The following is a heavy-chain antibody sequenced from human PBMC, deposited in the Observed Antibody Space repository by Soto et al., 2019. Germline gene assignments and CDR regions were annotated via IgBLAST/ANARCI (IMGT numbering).Heavy chain of an antibody. D-gene: IGHD3-22*01. V-gene: IGHV3-13*01. Sequence: PGGSLRLSCAASGFTFSSYDMHWVRQATGKGLEWVSAIGTAGDTYYPGSVKGRFTISRENAKNSLYLQMNSLRAGDTAVYYCARGLKISSRYYDSSGFINWFDPWGQGTLVTVSS. CDR2: IGTAGDT. CDR3: ARGLKISSRYYDSSGFINWFDP. J-gene: IGHJ5*02. CDR1: GFTFSSYD.